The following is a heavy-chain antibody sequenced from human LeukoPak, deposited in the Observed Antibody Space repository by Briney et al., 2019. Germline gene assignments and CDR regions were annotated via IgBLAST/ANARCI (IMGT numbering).Heavy chain of an antibody. CDR2: IDGGGNNR. CDR3: ARGPGSSGGAYVGDY. J-gene: IGHJ4*01. CDR1: GFTFSNYW. V-gene: IGHV3-74*01. Sequence: GGSLRLSCAASGFTFSNYWMHWVRQVPGKGLVWGSRIDGGGNNRNYADSVKGRFSISRDNVKSTLYLQMNSLRAEDTAVYYCARGPGSSGGAYVGDYWGHGTLVTVSS. D-gene: IGHD3-22*01.